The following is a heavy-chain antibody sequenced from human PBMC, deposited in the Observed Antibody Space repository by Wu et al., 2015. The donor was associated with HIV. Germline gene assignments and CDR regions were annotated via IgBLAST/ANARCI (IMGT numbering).Heavy chain of an antibody. Sequence: QLVQSGAEVKKPGASVKVSCKASGYTFTSYDINWVRQATGQGLEWMGWMNPNSGNTGYAQKFQGRVTMTRNTSISTAYMELSSLRSEDTAVYYCARATYYYGSGSYYNDAFDIWGQGTMVTVSS. D-gene: IGHD3-10*01. CDR3: ARATYYYGSGSYYNDAFDI. CDR2: MNPNSGNT. CDR1: GYTFTSYD. V-gene: IGHV1-8*01. J-gene: IGHJ3*02.